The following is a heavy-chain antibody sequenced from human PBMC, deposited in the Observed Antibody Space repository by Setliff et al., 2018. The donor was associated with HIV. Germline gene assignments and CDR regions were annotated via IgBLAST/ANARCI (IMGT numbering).Heavy chain of an antibody. V-gene: IGHV4-4*07. J-gene: IGHJ5*02. CDR1: GGSFGVYR. Sequence: PSETLSLTCTISGGSFGVYRWSWIRQSAGRGLEWIGRIDSSGTTDYKPSLKGRGAIPVDTSRNQFSLRVTSVTAADTAVYFCARDRHSSGLGSYGPWGPGILVTVSS. CDR2: IDSSGTT. CDR3: ARDRHSSGLGSYGP. D-gene: IGHD3-10*01.